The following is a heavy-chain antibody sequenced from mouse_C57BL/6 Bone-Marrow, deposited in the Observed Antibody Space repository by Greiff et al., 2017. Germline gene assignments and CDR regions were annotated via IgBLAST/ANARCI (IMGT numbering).Heavy chain of an antibody. CDR3: ARSDGYRSAMDY. CDR2: IYPGGGYT. D-gene: IGHD2-3*01. Sequence: QVQLKQSGAELVRPGTSVKMSCKASGYTFTNYWIGWAKQRPGHGLEWIGDIYPGGGYTNYNEKFKGKATLTADKSSSTAYMQFSSLTSEDSAIYYCARSDGYRSAMDYWGQGTSVTVSS. CDR1: GYTFTNYW. J-gene: IGHJ4*01. V-gene: IGHV1-63*01.